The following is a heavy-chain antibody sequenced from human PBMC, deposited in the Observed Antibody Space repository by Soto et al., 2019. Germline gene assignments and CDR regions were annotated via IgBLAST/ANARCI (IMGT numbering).Heavy chain of an antibody. Sequence: QVQLVQSGPEVKKPGASVKVSCKASGYTFTNYGINWVRQAPGQGPEWMGWISGYNGDTKYSQILQGRVTLTTDTSTSTAYMELSSLRSDDTAVYYCARGGSSWSAEYYQHWGQGTLVIVSS. CDR3: ARGGSSWSAEYYQH. D-gene: IGHD6-13*01. J-gene: IGHJ1*01. CDR2: ISGYNGDT. CDR1: GYTFTNYG. V-gene: IGHV1-18*04.